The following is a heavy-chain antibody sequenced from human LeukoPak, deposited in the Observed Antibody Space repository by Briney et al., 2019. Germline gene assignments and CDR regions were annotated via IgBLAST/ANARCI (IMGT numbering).Heavy chain of an antibody. D-gene: IGHD5-18*01. J-gene: IGHJ5*02. CDR3: AKSGQAMVTGEFDP. Sequence: GGSLRLSCAASGFTVSNNYMRWVRQAPGKGLEWVSLIYSGGSTYYADSVKGRFIISRDNSKNTLYLQMNSLRAEDTAVYYCAKSGQAMVTGEFDPWGQGTLVTVSS. CDR2: IYSGGST. CDR1: GFTVSNNY. V-gene: IGHV3-66*01.